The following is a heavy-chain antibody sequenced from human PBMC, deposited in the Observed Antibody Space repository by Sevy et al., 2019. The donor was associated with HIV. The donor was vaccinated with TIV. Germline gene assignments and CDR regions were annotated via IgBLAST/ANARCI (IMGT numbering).Heavy chain of an antibody. CDR1: GFTFGSYG. Sequence: GGSLRLSCAASGFTFGSYGMHWVRQAPGKGLEWVAYISYDRSDKNYADSVKGRFTISRDMSKNTVYLQMNSLRAEDTAVYYCARGYCGGGSCTAFDPWGQGTLVTVSS. CDR3: ARGYCGGGSCTAFDP. D-gene: IGHD2-15*01. V-gene: IGHV3-30*12. CDR2: ISYDRSDK. J-gene: IGHJ5*02.